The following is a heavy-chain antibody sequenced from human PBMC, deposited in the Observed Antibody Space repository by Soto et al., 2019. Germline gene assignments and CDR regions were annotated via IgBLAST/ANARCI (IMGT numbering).Heavy chain of an antibody. CDR2: ISSSSSTI. Sequence: GGSLRLSCAASGFTFSSYSMNWVRQAPGKGLEWVSYISSSSSTIYYADSVKGRFTISRDNAKNSLYLQMNSLRAEDTAVHYCARVIVVVPAGGDAFDIWGQGTMVTVSS. CDR1: GFTFSSYS. CDR3: ARVIVVVPAGGDAFDI. D-gene: IGHD2-2*01. V-gene: IGHV3-48*01. J-gene: IGHJ3*02.